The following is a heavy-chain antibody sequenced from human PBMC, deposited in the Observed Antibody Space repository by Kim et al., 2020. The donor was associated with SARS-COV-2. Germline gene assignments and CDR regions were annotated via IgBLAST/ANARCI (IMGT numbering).Heavy chain of an antibody. J-gene: IGHJ6*02. CDR3: AGEISYYETPPGYYHYGLDV. V-gene: IGHV4-61*01. D-gene: IGHD3-22*01. Sequence: SETLSLTCSVSGGSVSSGSYYWSWIRQPPGKGLEWIGYVSYNGGTNYNSSLNSRVTISLDTSKNQFSLKLSSVTAADTAVYYCAGEISYYETPPGYYHYGLDVWGQGTTVSVSS. CDR1: GGSVSSGSYY. CDR2: VSYNGGT.